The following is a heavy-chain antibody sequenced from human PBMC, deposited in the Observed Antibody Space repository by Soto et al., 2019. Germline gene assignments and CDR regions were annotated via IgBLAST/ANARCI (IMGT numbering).Heavy chain of an antibody. J-gene: IGHJ4*02. CDR3: AKDLWGSWTVDY. Sequence: QVQLVQSGAEVKEPGASVKVSCKASGFTFQNYHMHWVRQAPGQGLEWMGIIHPSGDTTTYAQNSXGXPAMTRDTSTSTAYMELSSLTSEDPAVYYCAKDLWGSWTVDYWGQGTLITVSS. CDR2: IHPSGDTT. D-gene: IGHD3-16*01. V-gene: IGHV1-46*02. CDR1: GFTFQNYH.